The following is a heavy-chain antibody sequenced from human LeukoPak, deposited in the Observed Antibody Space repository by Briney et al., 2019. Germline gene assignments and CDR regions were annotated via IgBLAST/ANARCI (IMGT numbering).Heavy chain of an antibody. V-gene: IGHV3-30*04. CDR1: GFTFSDYA. Sequence: GGSLRLSCAAAGFTFSDYALHWVRQAPGKGLEWVTIISFDGHNKYYADPVKGRFTISRDNSKNTVFLQMSSLRAEDTTLYFCAREGLLGSGSYSPGYHGMDVWGQGTTVTVSS. CDR2: ISFDGHNK. D-gene: IGHD3-10*01. J-gene: IGHJ6*02. CDR3: AREGLLGSGSYSPGYHGMDV.